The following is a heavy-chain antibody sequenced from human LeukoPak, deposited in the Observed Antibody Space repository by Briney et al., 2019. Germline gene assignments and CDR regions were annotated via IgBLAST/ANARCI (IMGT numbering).Heavy chain of an antibody. CDR1: GFTYANYA. CDR2: ITGTGGRGGI. Sequence: PGGSLRLSCVASGFTYANYAMNWVRQAPGKRLEWVASITGTGGRGGIYYADSVKGRFTISRDNSKNTLFLQMSSLRAEDTAVYPCAKGDWGHCTGVKCYPFDYWGQGTVVTVSS. V-gene: IGHV3-23*01. J-gene: IGHJ4*02. CDR3: AKGDWGHCTGVKCYPFDY. D-gene: IGHD2-8*02.